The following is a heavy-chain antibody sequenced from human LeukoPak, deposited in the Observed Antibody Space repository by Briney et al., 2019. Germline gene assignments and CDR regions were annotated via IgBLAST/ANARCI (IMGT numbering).Heavy chain of an antibody. Sequence: GGSLRLSCAASGFTFSSYSMNWVRQAPGKGLEWVSYISSSSTIYYADSVKGRFTISRDNAKNSLYLQVNSLRADDTTVYYCARGGDNGYYYYYYMDVWGKGTTVTVSS. V-gene: IGHV3-48*01. J-gene: IGHJ6*03. CDR2: ISSSSTI. CDR1: GFTFSSYS. D-gene: IGHD4-23*01. CDR3: ARGGDNGYYYYYYMDV.